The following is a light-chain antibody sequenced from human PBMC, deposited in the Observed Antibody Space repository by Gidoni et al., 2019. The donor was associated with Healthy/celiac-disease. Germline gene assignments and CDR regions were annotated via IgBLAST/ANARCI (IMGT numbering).Light chain of an antibody. J-gene: IGKJ2*01. V-gene: IGKV3-11*01. Sequence: DIVLTQSPATLSLSPGERATLSCRASQSVSSYLAWYQQKPGQAPRLLSYDAYNRATGIPDRFSGSGSGTDFTLTISRLEPEDFAVYYCQQRSNWPPYTFGQGTKLEIK. CDR3: QQRSNWPPYT. CDR1: QSVSSY. CDR2: DAY.